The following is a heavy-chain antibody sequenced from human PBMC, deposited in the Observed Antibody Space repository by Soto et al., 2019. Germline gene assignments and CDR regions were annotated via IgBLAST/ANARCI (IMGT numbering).Heavy chain of an antibody. CDR1: GGSISSGGYS. CDR2: IYHSGST. V-gene: IGHV4-30-2*01. CDR3: ARDCYDSSGYSYNWFDP. Sequence: PSETLSLTCAVSGGSISSGGYSWSWIRQPPGKGLEWIGYIYHSGSTYYNPSLKSRVTISVDRSKNQFSLKLSSVTAADTAVYYCARDCYDSSGYSYNWFDPWGQGTLVTVSS. J-gene: IGHJ5*02. D-gene: IGHD3-22*01.